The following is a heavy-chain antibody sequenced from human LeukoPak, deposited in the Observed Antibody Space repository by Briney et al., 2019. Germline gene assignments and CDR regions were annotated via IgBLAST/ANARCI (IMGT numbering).Heavy chain of an antibody. D-gene: IGHD1-26*01. J-gene: IGHJ4*02. CDR1: GGSFSGYY. CDR2: ISGSGDSA. V-gene: IGHV3-23*01. CDR3: AKGGRQGDASSYYMYFDY. Sequence: ETLSLTCAVYGGSFSGYYWSWIRQPPGKGLEWVSAISGSGDSAYYADSVKGRFTISRDNSKNTLYLQMNSLRAEDTAVYYCAKGGRQGDASSYYMYFDYWGEGTLVTVSS.